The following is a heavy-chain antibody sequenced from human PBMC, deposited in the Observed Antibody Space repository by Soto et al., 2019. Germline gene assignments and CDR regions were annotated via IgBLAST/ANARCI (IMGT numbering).Heavy chain of an antibody. V-gene: IGHV1-58*01. Sequence: ASVKVSCKASGFTFTSSAVQWVRQARGQRLEWIGWIVVGSGNTNYAQKFQERVTITRDMSTSTAYMELSSLRSDDTAVYYCARDRGRVVVTAIPGAWFDPWGQGTLVTVSS. J-gene: IGHJ5*02. CDR1: GFTFTSSA. CDR2: IVVGSGNT. CDR3: ARDRGRVVVTAIPGAWFDP. D-gene: IGHD2-21*02.